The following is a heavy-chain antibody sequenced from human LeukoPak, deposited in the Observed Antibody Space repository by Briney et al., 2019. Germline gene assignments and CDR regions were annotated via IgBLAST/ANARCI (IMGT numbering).Heavy chain of an antibody. CDR1: GFTVSSNY. CDR3: ARQPRHTSGWYFDY. D-gene: IGHD6-19*01. J-gene: IGHJ4*02. Sequence: GGSLRLSCAASGFTVSSNYMSWVRQAPGKGLEWVSVIYSGGSTYYADSVKGRFTISRDHSKNTLYLQMNSLRAEDTAVYYCARQPRHTSGWYFDYWGQGTLVTVSS. V-gene: IGHV3-53*01. CDR2: IYSGGST.